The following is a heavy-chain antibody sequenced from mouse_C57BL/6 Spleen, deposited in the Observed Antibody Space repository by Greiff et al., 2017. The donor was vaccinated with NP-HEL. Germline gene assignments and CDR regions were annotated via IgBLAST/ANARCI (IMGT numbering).Heavy chain of an antibody. V-gene: IGHV3-6*01. Sequence: VQLQQSGPGLVKPSQSLSLTCSVTGYSITSGYYWNWIRQFPGNKLEWMGYISYDGSNNYNPSLKNRISITRDTSKNQFFLKLNSVTTEDTATYYCARALLYFDYWGQGTTLTVSS. J-gene: IGHJ2*01. CDR3: ARALLYFDY. CDR1: GYSITSGYY. CDR2: ISYDGSN.